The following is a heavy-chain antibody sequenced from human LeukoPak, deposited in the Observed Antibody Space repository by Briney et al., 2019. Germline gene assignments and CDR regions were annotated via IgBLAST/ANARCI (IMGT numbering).Heavy chain of an antibody. CDR3: AREANWAYYFDY. Sequence: ASVKDSCKASGYTFVSYGITWVRQAPGQGLEWMGWISAYDGNTKYAQKFQGRVTLTTDTSTSTASMELRSLRSDDTAVYYCAREANWAYYFDYWGQGTLVTVSS. J-gene: IGHJ4*02. CDR1: GYTFVSYG. CDR2: ISAYDGNT. D-gene: IGHD1-1*01. V-gene: IGHV1-18*01.